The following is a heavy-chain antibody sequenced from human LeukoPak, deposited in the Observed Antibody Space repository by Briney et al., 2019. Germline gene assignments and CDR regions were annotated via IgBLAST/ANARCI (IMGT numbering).Heavy chain of an antibody. Sequence: ASVKVSCKASGYTFTSYGISWVRQAPGQGLEWMGWISAYNGNTNYAQKLQGRVTMTTDTSTSTAYMELRSLRSDDTAVYYCARGLPYSSSWYAWDWFDPWGQGTLVTVSS. J-gene: IGHJ5*02. V-gene: IGHV1-18*01. CDR3: ARGLPYSSSWYAWDWFDP. CDR2: ISAYNGNT. D-gene: IGHD6-13*01. CDR1: GYTFTSYG.